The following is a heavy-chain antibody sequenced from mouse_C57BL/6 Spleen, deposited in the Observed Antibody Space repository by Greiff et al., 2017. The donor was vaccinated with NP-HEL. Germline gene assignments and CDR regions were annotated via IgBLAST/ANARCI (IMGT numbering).Heavy chain of an antibody. CDR1: GFTFTDYY. D-gene: IGHD2-10*01. CDR2: IRNKANGYTT. Sequence: EVQLQESGGGLVQPGGSLSLSCAASGFTFTDYYMSWVRQPPGKALEWLGFIRNKANGYTTEYSASVKGRFTISRDNSQSILYLQMNALRAEDSATYYCARYTSYFYFDYWGQGTTLTVSS. J-gene: IGHJ2*01. CDR3: ARYTSYFYFDY. V-gene: IGHV7-3*01.